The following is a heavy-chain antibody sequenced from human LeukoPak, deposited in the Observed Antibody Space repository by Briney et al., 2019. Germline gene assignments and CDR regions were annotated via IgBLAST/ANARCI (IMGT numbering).Heavy chain of an antibody. CDR3: ARPTGSGWYFDL. CDR1: GGTFSSYA. Sequence: SVKVSCKASGGTFSSYAISWVRQAPGQGLEWMGGIIPIFGTANYAQKFQGRVTITTDESTSTAYMELSSLRSEDTAVYCCARPTGSGWYFDLWGRGTLVTVSS. D-gene: IGHD6-19*01. CDR2: IIPIFGTA. V-gene: IGHV1-69*05. J-gene: IGHJ2*01.